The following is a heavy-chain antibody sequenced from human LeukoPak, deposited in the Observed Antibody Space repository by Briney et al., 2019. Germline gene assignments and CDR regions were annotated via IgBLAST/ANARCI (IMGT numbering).Heavy chain of an antibody. CDR1: GFTFSSYS. J-gene: IGHJ4*02. D-gene: IGHD6-13*01. CDR2: ISSSSSTI. V-gene: IGHV3-48*04. CDR3: ARDIEAAGLFLDY. Sequence: GGSLRLSCAASGFTFSSYSMNWVRQAPGKGLEWVSYISSSSSTIYYADSVKGRFTISRDNAKNSLYLQMNSLRAEDTAVYYCARDIEAAGLFLDYWGQGTLVTVSS.